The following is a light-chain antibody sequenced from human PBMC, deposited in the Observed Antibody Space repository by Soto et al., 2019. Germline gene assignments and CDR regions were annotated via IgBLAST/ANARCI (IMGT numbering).Light chain of an antibody. Sequence: IVLTQSPAILALSPGDRATLSCRASQSVSSSYLAWYRHKPGQAPRLLIHGASSRVTGIPDRFSGSGSGTDFTLTTTRLEPEDFAVYYCQQYQSLTFGGGTKVDIK. CDR1: QSVSSSY. V-gene: IGKV3-20*01. CDR2: GAS. CDR3: QQYQSLT. J-gene: IGKJ4*01.